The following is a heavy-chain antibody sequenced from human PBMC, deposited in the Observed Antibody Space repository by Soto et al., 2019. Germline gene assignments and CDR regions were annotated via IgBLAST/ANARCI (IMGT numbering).Heavy chain of an antibody. CDR3: ARAPGFSYPNYYYAMDV. J-gene: IGHJ6*02. V-gene: IGHV3-13*01. D-gene: IGHD5-18*01. CDR2: IDTAGDT. Sequence: GGSLRLSCAASGFTFSHYDMHWVRQVTGKGLEWVSAIDTAGDTYYPGSVKGRFTISRENAKNTLYLQMNSLRAGDTAVYYCARAPGFSYPNYYYAMDVWGQGTTVTVSS. CDR1: GFTFSHYD.